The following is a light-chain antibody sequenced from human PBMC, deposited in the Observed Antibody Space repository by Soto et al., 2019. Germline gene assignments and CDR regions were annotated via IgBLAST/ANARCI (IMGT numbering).Light chain of an antibody. CDR2: AAS. J-gene: IGKJ3*01. Sequence: DIQMTQSPSSLSASVGDRVTITCRASQSITTYLNWYQHKPGKAPKLLICAASSLPSGVPSRFSGSGSGTELTLTISSLQPEDSATYYCQQGSSTPFTFGHGTKVDIK. CDR3: QQGSSTPFT. CDR1: QSITTY. V-gene: IGKV1-39*01.